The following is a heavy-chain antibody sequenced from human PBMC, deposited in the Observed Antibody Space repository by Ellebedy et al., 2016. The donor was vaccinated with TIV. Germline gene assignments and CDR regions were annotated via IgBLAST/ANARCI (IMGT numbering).Heavy chain of an antibody. J-gene: IGHJ6*02. CDR2: IVVGSGNT. Sequence: SVKVSCXASGFTFTSSAVQWVRQARGQRLEWIGWIVVGSGNTNYAQKFQGRVTITADKSTSTAYMELSSLRSEDTAVYYCARTGADYYDSSGYQRDVWGQGTTVTVSS. D-gene: IGHD3-22*01. V-gene: IGHV1-58*01. CDR1: GFTFTSSA. CDR3: ARTGADYYDSSGYQRDV.